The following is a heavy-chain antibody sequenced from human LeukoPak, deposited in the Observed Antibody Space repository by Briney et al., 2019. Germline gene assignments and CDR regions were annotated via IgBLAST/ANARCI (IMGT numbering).Heavy chain of an antibody. CDR1: GFPFDDYA. J-gene: IGHJ6*02. D-gene: IGHD6-13*01. V-gene: IGHV3-9*01. CDR2: ISWKSGSI. Sequence: GRSLRLSCAAPGFPFDDYAMHWVRRAPGKGLGWVSGISWKSGSIGYADSVKGRFTISRDNAKTSLYLHMNSLRAEDTALYYCAKDRGAAAAYYYGMDVWGQGTTVTVSS. CDR3: AKDRGAAAAYYYGMDV.